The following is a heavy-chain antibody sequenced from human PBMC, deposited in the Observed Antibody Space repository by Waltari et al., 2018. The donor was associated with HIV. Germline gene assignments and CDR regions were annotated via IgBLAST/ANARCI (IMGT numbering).Heavy chain of an antibody. J-gene: IGHJ4*02. V-gene: IGHV4-38-2*02. D-gene: IGHD3-22*01. Sequence: QVQLQVSGPGLVKPSETLSLTCTVSGYSISSGYYWGWIRQPPGKGLEWIGSIFHSGSTYYNPSLKSRVTISVDTSKNQFSLKLSSVTAADTAVYYCAREGPPYYYDSSGYRYFDYWGQGTLVTVSS. CDR1: GYSISSGYY. CDR3: AREGPPYYYDSSGYRYFDY. CDR2: IFHSGST.